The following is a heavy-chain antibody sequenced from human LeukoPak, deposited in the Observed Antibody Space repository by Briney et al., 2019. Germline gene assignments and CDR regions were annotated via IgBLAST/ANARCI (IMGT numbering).Heavy chain of an antibody. J-gene: IGHJ6*02. CDR3: ARGGGLDV. V-gene: IGHV3-7*03. D-gene: IGHD3-16*01. Sequence: PGGSLRLSCAASGFTMSHYGVSWARQAPGKGLEWVASINHNGNVNYYVDSVKGRFTISRDNAKNSLYLQMSNLRAEDTAVYFCARGGGLDVWGQGATVTVSS. CDR1: GFTMSHYG. CDR2: INHNGNVN.